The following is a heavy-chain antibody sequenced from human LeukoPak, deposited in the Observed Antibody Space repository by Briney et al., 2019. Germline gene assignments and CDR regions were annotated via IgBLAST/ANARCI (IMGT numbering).Heavy chain of an antibody. CDR2: IDPSDSYT. Sequence: PGESLKISCKGSGYSFTSYWISWVRQMPGKGLEWMGRIDPSDSYTNYSPSFQGHVTISADKSISTAYLQWSSLKASDTAMYYCARRPSYDSSGYSVDDWGQGTLVTVSS. CDR1: GYSFTSYW. J-gene: IGHJ4*02. V-gene: IGHV5-10-1*01. D-gene: IGHD3-22*01. CDR3: ARRPSYDSSGYSVDD.